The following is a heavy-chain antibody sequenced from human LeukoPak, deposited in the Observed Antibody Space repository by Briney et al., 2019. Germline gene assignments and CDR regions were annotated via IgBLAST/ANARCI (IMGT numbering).Heavy chain of an antibody. CDR2: ISAYNGNT. CDR1: GYTFTSYG. V-gene: IGHV1-18*01. CDR3: VRDPSWATEVGGYYYMDV. J-gene: IGHJ6*03. Sequence: ASVKVSCKASGYTFTSYGISWVRQAPGQGLEWIGWISAYNGNTNYAQKLQGRVTMPPDTSTSTPYLELTILKSDDPALYHCVRDPSWATEVGGYYYMDVWGKGNTVTISS. D-gene: IGHD4-23*01.